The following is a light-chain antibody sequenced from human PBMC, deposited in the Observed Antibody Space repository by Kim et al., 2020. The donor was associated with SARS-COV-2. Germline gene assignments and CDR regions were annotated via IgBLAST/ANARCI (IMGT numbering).Light chain of an antibody. V-gene: IGLV2-23*02. J-gene: IGLJ1*01. CDR3: CSYAGSSTFDV. CDR2: EVT. CDR1: SSDVGSYNL. Sequence: QSITMSCTGTSSDVGSYNLVSCYQHHPGKAPKLMISEVTKRPSGVSNRFSGSKSGNTASLTISGLQAEDEADYYCCSYAGSSTFDVFGTGTKVTVL.